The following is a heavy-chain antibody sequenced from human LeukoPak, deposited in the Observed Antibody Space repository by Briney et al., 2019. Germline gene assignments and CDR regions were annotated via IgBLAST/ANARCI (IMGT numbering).Heavy chain of an antibody. CDR1: GGSISSYY. CDR2: IYYSGST. V-gene: IGHV4-59*05. Sequence: SETLSLTCTVSGGSISSYYWSWIRQPAVKGLEWIGSIYYSGSTYYNPSLKSRVTISVDTSKNQFSLKLSSVTAADTAVYYCASLRERSYYARGFDYWGQGTLVTVSS. J-gene: IGHJ4*02. D-gene: IGHD1-26*01. CDR3: ASLRERSYYARGFDY.